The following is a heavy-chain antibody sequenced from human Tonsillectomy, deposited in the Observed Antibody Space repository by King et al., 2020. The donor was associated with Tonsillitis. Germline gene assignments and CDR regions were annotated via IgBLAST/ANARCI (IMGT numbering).Heavy chain of an antibody. CDR1: GFTFTSYT. V-gene: IGHV3-21*06. J-gene: IGHJ4*02. CDR2: ISSSSNYI. D-gene: IGHD3/OR15-3a*01. Sequence: VQLVESGGGLVKPGGSLRLSCAASGFTFTSYTINWVRQAPGKGLEWVSCISSSSNYIYYADSVKGRFTVSRDNAKNSVYLQMNNLRAADTAVYYCARAVGLVNVDYWGQGALVTVSS. CDR3: ARAVGLVNVDY.